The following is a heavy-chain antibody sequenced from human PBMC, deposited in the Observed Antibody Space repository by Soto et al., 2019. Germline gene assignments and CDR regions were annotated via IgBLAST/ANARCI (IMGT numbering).Heavy chain of an antibody. Sequence: ASVKVSCKASGGTFSSYAISWVRQAPGQGLEWMGGIIPIFGTANYAQKFQGRVAITADKSTSTAYMELSSLRSEDTAVYYCASEAAAGYFDYWRQGTLVTVSS. D-gene: IGHD6-13*01. V-gene: IGHV1-69*06. CDR2: IIPIFGTA. CDR3: ASEAAAGYFDY. J-gene: IGHJ4*03. CDR1: GGTFSSYA.